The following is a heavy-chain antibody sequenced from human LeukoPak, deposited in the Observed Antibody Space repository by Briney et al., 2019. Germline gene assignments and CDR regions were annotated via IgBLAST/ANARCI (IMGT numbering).Heavy chain of an antibody. V-gene: IGHV1-69*05. Sequence: SVKVSCKASGGTFSSYAISWVRQAPGQGLEWMGGIIPIFGTANYAQKFQGRVTITTDESTSTAYMELSSLRSEDTAVYYCARAANWRGSGSLNWGQGTLVTVSS. CDR3: ARAANWRGSGSLN. J-gene: IGHJ4*02. CDR1: GGTFSSYA. CDR2: IIPIFGTA. D-gene: IGHD3-10*01.